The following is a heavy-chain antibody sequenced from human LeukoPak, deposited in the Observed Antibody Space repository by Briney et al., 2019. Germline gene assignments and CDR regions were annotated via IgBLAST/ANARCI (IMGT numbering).Heavy chain of an antibody. Sequence: SETLSLTCTVSGDSISIYYWSWIRQPAGKGLEWIGRMYTSGTTNYKPSLKSRVTMSVDTSKNQFSLKLSSVTAADTAVYYCAREGSSGWYSLSYYYYYYMDVWGKGTTVTVSS. CDR2: MYTSGTT. D-gene: IGHD6-19*01. CDR1: GDSISIYY. J-gene: IGHJ6*03. CDR3: AREGSSGWYSLSYYYYYYMDV. V-gene: IGHV4-4*07.